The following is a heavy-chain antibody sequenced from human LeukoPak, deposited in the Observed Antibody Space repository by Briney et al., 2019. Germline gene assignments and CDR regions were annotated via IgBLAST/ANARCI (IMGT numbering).Heavy chain of an antibody. Sequence: GGSLRLSCAASGFTFSSYGMHWVRQAPGKGLEWVAFIRYDGSNKYYADSVKGRFTISRDNSKNTLYLQMNSLRAEDTAVYYCAKGGRFLEWLEAYFDYWGQGTLVTVSS. CDR3: AKGGRFLEWLEAYFDY. CDR1: GFTFSSYG. J-gene: IGHJ4*02. D-gene: IGHD3-3*01. CDR2: IRYDGSNK. V-gene: IGHV3-30*02.